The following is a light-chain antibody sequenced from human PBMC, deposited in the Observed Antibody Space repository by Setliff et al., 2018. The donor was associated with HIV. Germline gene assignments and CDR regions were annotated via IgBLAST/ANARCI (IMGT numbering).Light chain of an antibody. V-gene: IGLV2-11*01. Sequence: QSALTQPPSASGSPGQSVTISCTGTSSDVGGYIYVSWYQHHPGKAPKLMIYDVIKRPSGVPDRFSGSKSGNTASLTISGLQAEDEADYYCCSYAGSHTFVFGTGTKVTVL. CDR3: CSYAGSHTFV. J-gene: IGLJ1*01. CDR2: DVI. CDR1: SSDVGGYIY.